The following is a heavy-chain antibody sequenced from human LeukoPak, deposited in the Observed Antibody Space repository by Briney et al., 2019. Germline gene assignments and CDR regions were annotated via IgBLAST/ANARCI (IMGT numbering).Heavy chain of an antibody. D-gene: IGHD6-6*01. CDR3: ARGARPGSPYG. CDR2: VYYSGSH. CDR1: GGSLNSSNYH. Sequence: HSDTLSLTCTVCGGSLNSSNYHWGCLPPPPGRGVEWFGSVYYSGSHYYKPSLKSRVTISVDTSKNQFSLKLSSVTAADTAVYYCARGARPGSPYGWGQGTLVTVSS. V-gene: IGHV4-39*07. J-gene: IGHJ4*02.